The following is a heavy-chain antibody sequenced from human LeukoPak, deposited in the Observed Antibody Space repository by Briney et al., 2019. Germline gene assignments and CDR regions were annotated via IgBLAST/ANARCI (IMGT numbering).Heavy chain of an antibody. CDR1: GFTFSS. CDR3: ARDGPRGYSGYKYFDY. V-gene: IGHV3-48*03. CDR2: ISSSGSTI. D-gene: IGHD5-12*01. Sequence: PGGSLRLSCAASGFTFSSMNWVRQAPGKGLEWVSYISSSGSTIYYADSVKGRFTISRDNAKNSLYLQMNSLRAEDTAVYYCARDGPRGYSGYKYFDYWGQGTLVTVSS. J-gene: IGHJ4*02.